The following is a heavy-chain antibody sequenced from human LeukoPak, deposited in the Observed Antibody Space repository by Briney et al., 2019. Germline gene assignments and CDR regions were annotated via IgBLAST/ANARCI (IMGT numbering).Heavy chain of an antibody. CDR3: ARDSLVHPNRWFDP. Sequence: PGGSLRLSCAVSGFTFSHAWMSWVRQAPGKGLEWIGRIYTSGSTNYNPSLKSRVTMSVDTSKNQFSLKLSSVTAADTAVYYCARDSLVHPNRWFDPWGQGTLVIVSS. CDR2: IYTSGST. D-gene: IGHD6-13*01. CDR1: GFTFSHAW. V-gene: IGHV4-4*07. J-gene: IGHJ5*02.